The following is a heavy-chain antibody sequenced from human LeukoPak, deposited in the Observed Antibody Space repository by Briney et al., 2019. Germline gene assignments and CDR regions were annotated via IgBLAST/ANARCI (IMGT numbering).Heavy chain of an antibody. Sequence: GGSLRLSCAASGFTFSSYWMSWVRQAPGKGLEWVSYISDSGAMYYADSVRGRFIISRENAQNSLFLQMNSLRAEDTAVYYCARDGGYRGYDADCWGQGTLVTVSS. CDR3: ARDGGYRGYDADC. J-gene: IGHJ4*02. CDR2: ISDSGAM. V-gene: IGHV3-48*01. CDR1: GFTFSSYW. D-gene: IGHD5-12*01.